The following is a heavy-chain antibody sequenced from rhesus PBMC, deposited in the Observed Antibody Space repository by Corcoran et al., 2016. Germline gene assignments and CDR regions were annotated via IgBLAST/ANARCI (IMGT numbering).Heavy chain of an antibody. V-gene: IGHV4-81*01. D-gene: IGHD1-44*01. CDR3: ARSIGNYIGYYFDY. CDR2: LDGNSAGT. CDR1: GGAISGYY. J-gene: IGHJ4*01. Sequence: QVQLQESGPGLVKPSETLSHSCAVSGGAISGYYWSWIRQPPGKGLEWIGNLDGNSAGTTYNPSLKSRVTISKDTSKNQFSLKLSSVTAADTALYYCARSIGNYIGYYFDYWGQGVLVTVSS.